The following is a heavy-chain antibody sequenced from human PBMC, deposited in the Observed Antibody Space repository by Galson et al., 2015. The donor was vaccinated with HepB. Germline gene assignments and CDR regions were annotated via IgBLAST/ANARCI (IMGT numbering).Heavy chain of an antibody. CDR1: GFTFSDYY. D-gene: IGHD4-17*01. Sequence: SLRLSCAASGFTFSDYYMSWIRQAPGKGLEWVSYISSSSSYTNYADSVKGRFTISRDNAKNSLYLQMNSLRAEDTAVYYCARGGDYRPDAFDIWGQGRMVTVSS. CDR2: ISSSSSYT. J-gene: IGHJ3*02. V-gene: IGHV3-11*06. CDR3: ARGGDYRPDAFDI.